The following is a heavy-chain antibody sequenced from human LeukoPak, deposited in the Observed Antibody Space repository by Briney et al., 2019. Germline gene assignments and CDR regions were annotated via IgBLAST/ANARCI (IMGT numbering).Heavy chain of an antibody. J-gene: IGHJ4*02. CDR1: GYTFTSYD. CDR2: MNPNSGNT. CDR3: ARVGCSGGSCYYYFDY. V-gene: IGHV1-8*01. D-gene: IGHD2-15*01. Sequence: ASVKVSCKASGYTFTSYDINWVRQATGQGLEWMGWMNPNSGNTGYVQKFQGRVTMTRNTSISTAYMELSSLRSEDTAVYYCARVGCSGGSCYYYFDYWGQGTLVTVSS.